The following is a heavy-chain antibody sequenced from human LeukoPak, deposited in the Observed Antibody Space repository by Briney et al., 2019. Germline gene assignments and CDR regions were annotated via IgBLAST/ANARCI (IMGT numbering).Heavy chain of an antibody. J-gene: IGHJ2*01. Sequence: SGGSLRLSCVASGFTFSSYALNWVRQTPGKGLEWVSTISGSGASTYYADAVRGRFTISRDNSRNTLQLQMNSLRAEDTAVYYCAKDDFFDSSAMGWYFDLWGRGTLVTVSS. CDR2: ISGSGAST. CDR3: AKDDFFDSSAMGWYFDL. V-gene: IGHV3-23*01. D-gene: IGHD3-22*01. CDR1: GFTFSSYA.